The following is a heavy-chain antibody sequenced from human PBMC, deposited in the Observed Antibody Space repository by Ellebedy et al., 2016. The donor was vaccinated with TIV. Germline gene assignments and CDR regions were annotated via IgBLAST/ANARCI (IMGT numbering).Heavy chain of an antibody. CDR2: MFSTGNT. Sequence: SETLSLXXIVSGGSISSSNYYWDWIRQPPGKGLEWIGSMFSTGNTYYNPSLRSRVTMPVDTSQNQFSLRLSSVTAADTAVYYCARHMDSTHSSDLFNPWGQGTLVTVSS. D-gene: IGHD3-22*01. CDR3: ARHMDSTHSSDLFNP. V-gene: IGHV4-39*01. J-gene: IGHJ5*02. CDR1: GGSISSSNYY.